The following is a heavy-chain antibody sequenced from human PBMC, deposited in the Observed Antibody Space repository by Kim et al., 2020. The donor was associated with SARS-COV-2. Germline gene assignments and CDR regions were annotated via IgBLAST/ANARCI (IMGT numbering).Heavy chain of an antibody. CDR2: ISYDRSNK. Sequence: GGSLRRSCAASGFTFSSCASHWVRQAPGKGLEWVAVISYDRSNKNYADSVKGRFTISRDNSKNTLYLQMNSLGAEDTALYYCASDPWSRLLGLTYSYYGMGVWGPGTTVTVSS. J-gene: IGHJ6*02. CDR3: ASDPWSRLLGLTYSYYGMGV. CDR1: GFTFSSCA. V-gene: IGHV3-30-3*01. D-gene: IGHD1-26*01.